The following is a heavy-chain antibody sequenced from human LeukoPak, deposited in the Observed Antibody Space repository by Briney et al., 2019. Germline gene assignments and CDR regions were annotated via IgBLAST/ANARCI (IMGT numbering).Heavy chain of an antibody. CDR2: IRYDGSNK. CDR3: ARTKVGAADY. Sequence: GGSLRLSCAASGFTFSSYGMHWVRQAPGKGLEWVAFIRYDGSNKYYADSVKGRFTISRDNSKNTLYLQMDSLRAEDTAVYYCARTKVGAADYWGQGTLVTVSS. J-gene: IGHJ4*02. CDR1: GFTFSSYG. D-gene: IGHD1-26*01. V-gene: IGHV3-30*02.